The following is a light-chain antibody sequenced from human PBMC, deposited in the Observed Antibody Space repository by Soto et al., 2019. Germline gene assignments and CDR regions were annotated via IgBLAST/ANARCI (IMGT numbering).Light chain of an antibody. CDR3: QQFNSYPFT. Sequence: ALQLTQSPSSLSASVGDRVTITCRASQAISSALAWYQQKPGKAPKLLIYDASSLESGVPSRFSGSGSGPDFTLTISSLQPEDFATYYCQQFNSYPFTFGPGTKVDIK. V-gene: IGKV1-13*02. CDR2: DAS. J-gene: IGKJ3*01. CDR1: QAISSA.